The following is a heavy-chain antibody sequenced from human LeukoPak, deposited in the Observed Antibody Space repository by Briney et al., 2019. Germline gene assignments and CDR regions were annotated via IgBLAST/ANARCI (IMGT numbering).Heavy chain of an antibody. D-gene: IGHD1-26*01. CDR3: AKDRSGSYYDAFNI. V-gene: IGHV3-9*01. CDR2: ITWNSGSI. Sequence: GGSLRLSCAASGFTFEDYAMHWVRQAPGKGLEWVSGITWNSGSIDYAGSVKGRFTISRDNAKNSLYLQMNSLRAGDTALYYCAKDRSGSYYDAFNIWGQGTMVTASS. CDR1: GFTFEDYA. J-gene: IGHJ3*02.